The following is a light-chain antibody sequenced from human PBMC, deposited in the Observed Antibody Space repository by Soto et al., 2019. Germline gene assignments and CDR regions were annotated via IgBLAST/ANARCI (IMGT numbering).Light chain of an antibody. V-gene: IGLV4-69*01. J-gene: IGLJ2*01. CDR1: SGHSSYA. Sequence: QLVLTQSPSASASLGASVNLTCTLSSGHSSYAIAWHQQRPEKGPRFLMRLNSDGSHIEGDGIPDRFSGSSSGTERYLTISSLQSDDDSDYYCQTWGAGIVVFGGGTKLTVL. CDR3: QTWGAGIVV. CDR2: LNSDGSH.